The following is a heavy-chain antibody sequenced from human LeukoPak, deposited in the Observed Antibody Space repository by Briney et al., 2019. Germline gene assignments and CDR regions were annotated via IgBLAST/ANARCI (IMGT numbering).Heavy chain of an antibody. J-gene: IGHJ4*02. Sequence: ASVKVSCKASGGTFSSYAISWVRQAPVQGLEWMGRIIPIFSTANYAQKFQGRVTITADKSTSTAYMELRSLRSEDTAVYYCAIGGSPSPVRLGGHYYLDYSAQGTLVTVSS. D-gene: IGHD2-2*01. CDR3: AIGGSPSPVRLGGHYYLDY. V-gene: IGHV1-69*06. CDR1: GGTFSSYA. CDR2: IIPIFSTA.